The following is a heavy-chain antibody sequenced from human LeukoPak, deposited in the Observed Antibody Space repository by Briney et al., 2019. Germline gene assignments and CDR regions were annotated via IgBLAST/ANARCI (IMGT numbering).Heavy chain of an antibody. CDR1: GVTLSTYA. CDR2: ISTTSSYI. D-gene: IGHD6-13*01. Sequence: GGSLRLSCAASGVTLSTYAMNWVRQAPGKGLEWVSSISTTSSYIYYADSVKGRFTISRDNAKNSLYLQMSSLRAEDTAVYYCAAATGHYYYYGMDVWGQGTTVTVSS. V-gene: IGHV3-21*01. CDR3: AAATGHYYYYGMDV. J-gene: IGHJ6*02.